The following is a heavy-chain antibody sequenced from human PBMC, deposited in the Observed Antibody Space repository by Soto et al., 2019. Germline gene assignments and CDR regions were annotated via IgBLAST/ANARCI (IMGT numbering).Heavy chain of an antibody. J-gene: IGHJ4*02. V-gene: IGHV1-69*12. Sequence: QVQLVQSGAEAKKPGSTVKVSCKTSGGCFKNYGFNWERQVPGQGLEWMGGIIPMFGIVKFGQTFQGRVTFTADESTGTAYMELTSLKPEDTAVYYCAGEVGGTGLQFWGQGTLVIVSS. D-gene: IGHD3-9*01. CDR1: GGCFKNYG. CDR2: IIPMFGIV. CDR3: AGEVGGTGLQF.